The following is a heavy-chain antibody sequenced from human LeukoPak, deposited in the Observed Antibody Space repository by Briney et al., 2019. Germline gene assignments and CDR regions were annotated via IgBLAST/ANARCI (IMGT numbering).Heavy chain of an antibody. CDR3: ASGTYCSSRSCYNLAYRYYYMDV. V-gene: IGHV4-39*01. D-gene: IGHD2-2*02. CDR2: IYYSGST. Sequence: KPSETLSLTCTVSGGSISSSGYYWGWLRQPPGKGLEWIGSIYYSGSTYYKPSLKSRVTISRDTSKNQFSLNLYSVTAADTAVYYCASGTYCSSRSCYNLAYRYYYMDVWGKGTTVTVSS. J-gene: IGHJ6*03. CDR1: GGSISSSGYY.